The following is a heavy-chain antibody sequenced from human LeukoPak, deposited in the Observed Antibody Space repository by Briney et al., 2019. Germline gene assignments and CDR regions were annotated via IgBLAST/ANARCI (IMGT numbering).Heavy chain of an antibody. V-gene: IGHV1-18*04. CDR1: GYTFTSYG. J-gene: IGHJ5*02. CDR3: ARDTEDIVVVPAAVNWFDP. Sequence: ASVKVSCKASGYTFTSYGISWVRQAPGQGLEWMGWISAYNGNTNYAQKLQGRVTMTTDTSTSTAYMELRSLRSDDTAVYYCARDTEDIVVVPAAVNWFDPWSQGTLVTVSS. D-gene: IGHD2-2*01. CDR2: ISAYNGNT.